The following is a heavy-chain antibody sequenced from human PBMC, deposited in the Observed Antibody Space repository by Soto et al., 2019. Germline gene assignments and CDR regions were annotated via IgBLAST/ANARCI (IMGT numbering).Heavy chain of an antibody. J-gene: IGHJ4*02. V-gene: IGHV2-5*02. Sequence: QITLKESGPTLVKPTQTLTLTCTFSGFSLTTTGVGVGWIRQPTGKALEWLAIIYWDDDKRYSPSLKSRLTITKDTSKNQVVLTMTNMDPVDTATYFCAHRAVLCSGGTCYSHPFDFWGQGTLVTVSS. CDR2: IYWDDDK. D-gene: IGHD2-15*01. CDR1: GFSLTTTGVG. CDR3: AHRAVLCSGGTCYSHPFDF.